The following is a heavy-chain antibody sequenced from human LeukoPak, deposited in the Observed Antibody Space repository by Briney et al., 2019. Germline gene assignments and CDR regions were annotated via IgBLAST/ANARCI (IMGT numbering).Heavy chain of an antibody. CDR3: ASLKVYCSSTGCQRYYYYGMDV. J-gene: IGHJ6*02. CDR2: INHSGST. Sequence: SETLSLTGAVYGGSFSGYYWSWIRQPPGKGLEWIGEINHSGSTNYNPSLKSRVTISVDTSKNQFSLKLSSVTAADTAVYYCASLKVYCSSTGCQRYYYYGMDVWGQGTTVTVSS. V-gene: IGHV4-34*01. D-gene: IGHD2-2*01. CDR1: GGSFSGYY.